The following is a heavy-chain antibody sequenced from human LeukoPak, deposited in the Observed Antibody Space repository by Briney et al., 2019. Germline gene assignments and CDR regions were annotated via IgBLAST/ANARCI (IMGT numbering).Heavy chain of an antibody. CDR3: ARPSIDFWSGYYTPFDY. D-gene: IGHD3-3*01. CDR2: IIPIFGTA. Sequence: EASVKASCKASGGTFSSYAISWVRQAPGQGLEWMGGIIPIFGTANYAQKFQGRVTITADESTSTAYMELSSLRSEDTAVYYCARPSIDFWSGYYTPFDYWGQGTLVTVSS. V-gene: IGHV1-69*13. J-gene: IGHJ4*02. CDR1: GGTFSSYA.